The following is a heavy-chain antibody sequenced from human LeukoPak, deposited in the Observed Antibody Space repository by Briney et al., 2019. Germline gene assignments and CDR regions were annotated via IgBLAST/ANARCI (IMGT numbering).Heavy chain of an antibody. CDR2: INPNSGGT. CDR1: GYTFTGYY. J-gene: IGHJ5*02. Sequence: ASVKVSCKASGYTFTGYYMHWVRQSPGQGLEWMGWINPNSGGTNYAQKFQGRVTMTRDTSISTDYMELSRLRSDDTAVYYCARRYSSSPFDPWGQGTLVTVSS. D-gene: IGHD6-6*01. V-gene: IGHV1-2*02. CDR3: ARRYSSSPFDP.